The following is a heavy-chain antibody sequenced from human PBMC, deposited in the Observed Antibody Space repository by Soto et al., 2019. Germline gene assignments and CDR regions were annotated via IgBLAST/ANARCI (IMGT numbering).Heavy chain of an antibody. CDR1: GFAFGTYA. J-gene: IGHJ4*02. CDR2: ISYDGSVK. Sequence: QVQLVESGGGVVQPGRSLRLSCAASGFAFGTYAMHWVRQAPGKGLEWVAFISYDGSVKYYADSVKGRFTISRDNSKNTLSLQMNSLGPEDTAVYYCAREGDGRSSYSGFDYWGQGTLVTVSS. D-gene: IGHD6-6*01. CDR3: AREGDGRSSYSGFDY. V-gene: IGHV3-30-3*01.